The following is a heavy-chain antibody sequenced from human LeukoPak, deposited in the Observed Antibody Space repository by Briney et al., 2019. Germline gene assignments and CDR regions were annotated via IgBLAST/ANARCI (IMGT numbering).Heavy chain of an antibody. V-gene: IGHV4-59*01. Sequence: SETLSLTCTVSGGSISSDYWSWIRQTPGKGLEWIGYIYYSGRTYYNPSLKSRVTISVDTSKNQFSLKLSSVTAADTAVYYCARGFYSPHYWGQGTLVSVSS. D-gene: IGHD4-11*01. CDR2: IYYSGRT. J-gene: IGHJ4*02. CDR1: GGSISSDY. CDR3: ARGFYSPHY.